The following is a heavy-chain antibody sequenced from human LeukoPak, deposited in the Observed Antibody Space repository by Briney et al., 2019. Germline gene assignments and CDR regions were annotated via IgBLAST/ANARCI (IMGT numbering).Heavy chain of an antibody. CDR1: GGTFSSYA. CDR3: ATGACTNGVCFYYFDY. Sequence: ASVKVSCKASGGTFSSYAISWVRQAPGQGLEWMGGILPIFGTANYAQKFQGRVTITADESTSTAYMELSSLRSEDTAVYYCATGACTNGVCFYYFDYWGQGTLVTVSS. CDR2: ILPIFGTA. D-gene: IGHD2-8*01. V-gene: IGHV1-69*13. J-gene: IGHJ4*02.